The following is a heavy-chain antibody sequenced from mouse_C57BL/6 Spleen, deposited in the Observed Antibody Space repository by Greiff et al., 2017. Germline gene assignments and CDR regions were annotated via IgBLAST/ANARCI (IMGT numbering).Heavy chain of an antibody. CDR3: ATYDYDLAY. CDR2: IDPSDSYT. V-gene: IGHV1-69*01. D-gene: IGHD2-4*01. Sequence: QVQLQQPGAELVMPGASVKLSCKASGYTFPSYWLHWVKQRPGQGLEWIGEIDPSDSYTNYNQKFKGKSTVTVDKSSSTAYMQLSSLTSEDFAVYYCATYDYDLAYGGQGTLVTVSA. CDR1: GYTFPSYW. J-gene: IGHJ3*01.